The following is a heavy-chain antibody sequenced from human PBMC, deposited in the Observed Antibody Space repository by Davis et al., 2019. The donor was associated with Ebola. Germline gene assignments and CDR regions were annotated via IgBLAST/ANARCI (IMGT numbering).Heavy chain of an antibody. D-gene: IGHD6-13*01. V-gene: IGHV3-9*01. J-gene: IGHJ4*02. CDR1: GLTFNNYA. CDR2: ISGNGGKV. CDR3: TKDDSSWYVGEFSY. Sequence: SLKISCAASGLTFNNYAIHWVRQAPGKGLEWVSGISGNGGKVAYADSVKGRFTLSRDNAKNSVSLLMNSVRSEDTALYYCTKDDSSWYVGEFSYWGQGIMVTVSS.